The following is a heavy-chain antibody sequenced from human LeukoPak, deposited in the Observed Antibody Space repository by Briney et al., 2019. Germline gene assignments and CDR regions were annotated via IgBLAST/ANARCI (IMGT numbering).Heavy chain of an antibody. CDR2: ISSSSSYV. D-gene: IGHD2-2*01. J-gene: IGHJ4*02. V-gene: IGHV3-21*01. Sequence: GGSLRLSCAASGFTFSSYSMNWVRQAPGKGLEWVSSISSSSSYVYYADSVKGRFTISRDNAKNSLYLQMNSLRAEDTAVYYCARAPTVLVGYCSSSSCQADYWGQGTLVTVSS. CDR1: GFTFSSYS. CDR3: ARAPTVLVGYCSSSSCQADY.